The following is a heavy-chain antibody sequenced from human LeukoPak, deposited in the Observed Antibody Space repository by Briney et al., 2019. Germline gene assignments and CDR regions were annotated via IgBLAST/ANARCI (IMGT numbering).Heavy chain of an antibody. Sequence: ETLSLTCTVSGGSISSGGYYWSWIRQPPGKGLEWIGEINHSGSTNYNPSLKSRVTISVDTSKNQFSLKLSSVTAADTAVYYCARREGYDILTGYYADYWGQGTLVTVSS. V-gene: IGHV4-39*07. J-gene: IGHJ4*02. CDR2: INHSGST. CDR1: GGSISSGGYY. D-gene: IGHD3-9*01. CDR3: ARREGYDILTGYYADY.